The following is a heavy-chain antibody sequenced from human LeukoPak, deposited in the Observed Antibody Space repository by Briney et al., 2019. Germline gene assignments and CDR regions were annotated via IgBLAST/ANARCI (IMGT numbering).Heavy chain of an antibody. CDR3: AKDPQVSYCSSTSCFDY. CDR1: GFTVSSNY. V-gene: IGHV3-66*02. Sequence: PGGSLRLSCAASGFTVSSNYMSWVRQAPGKGLEWVSVIYSGGSTYYADSVKGRFTISRDNSKNTLYLQMNSLRAEDTAVYYCAKDPQVSYCSSTSCFDYWGQGTLVTVSS. CDR2: IYSGGST. J-gene: IGHJ4*02. D-gene: IGHD2-2*01.